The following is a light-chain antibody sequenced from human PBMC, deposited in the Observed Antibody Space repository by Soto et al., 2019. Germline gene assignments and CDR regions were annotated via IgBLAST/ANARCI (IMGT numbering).Light chain of an antibody. J-gene: IGLJ1*01. CDR1: SGHSNYA. Sequence: QSVLTQSPCASASLGASVKLTCTLSSGHSNYAIAWHQQQPEKGPRYLMKVNSDGSPRKGDGIPDRFSGSSSGAQRYLTISSLQSEDEADYYCQTWGTGIRVFGTGTKLTVL. CDR2: VNSDGSP. CDR3: QTWGTGIRV. V-gene: IGLV4-69*01.